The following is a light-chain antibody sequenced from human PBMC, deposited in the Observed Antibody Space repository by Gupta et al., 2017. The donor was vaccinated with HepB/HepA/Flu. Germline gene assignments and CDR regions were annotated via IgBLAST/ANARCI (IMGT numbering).Light chain of an antibody. CDR3: QQSYRTPHT. CDR2: GAS. V-gene: IGKV1-39*01. J-gene: IGKJ2*01. Sequence: DIQMTXSPSSXSASVGDRVTITCRASQSISNYLNWYQQKPGKVPKLLIYGASTLQSGVPSRFSGSGSGTDFTLSISSLQPEDFATYYCQQSYRTPHTFGQGTKLEIK. CDR1: QSISNY.